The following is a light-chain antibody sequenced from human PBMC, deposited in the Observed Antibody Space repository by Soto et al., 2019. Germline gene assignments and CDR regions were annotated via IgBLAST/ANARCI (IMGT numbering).Light chain of an antibody. Sequence: EIVLTQSPGTLSLSPGERATLSCRTGQSVSGNYLIWYQQKPGQPPRLLIYCVSSRATGIPDRVSGSGSGTAFTLPISRLEPEDFAVYYCQQFSAFGQGTKVELK. CDR3: QQFSA. V-gene: IGKV3-20*01. CDR2: CVS. J-gene: IGKJ1*01. CDR1: QSVSGNY.